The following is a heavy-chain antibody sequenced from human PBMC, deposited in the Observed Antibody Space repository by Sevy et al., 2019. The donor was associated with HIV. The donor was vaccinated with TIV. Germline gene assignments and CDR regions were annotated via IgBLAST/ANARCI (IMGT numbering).Heavy chain of an antibody. CDR1: GFTFSYAW. CDR2: IKAKSDGGTI. CDR3: NTDPIIVLLVTDGMDV. D-gene: IGHD2-8*02. J-gene: IGHJ6*02. V-gene: IGHV3-15*01. Sequence: GGSLRLSCAASGFTFSYAWMSWVRQAPGKGLEWVGRIKAKSDGGTIDYAAPVKGRFTISRVDSKNTLYLQMNSLKTEDTGIYYCNTDPIIVLLVTDGMDVWGQGTTVTVSS.